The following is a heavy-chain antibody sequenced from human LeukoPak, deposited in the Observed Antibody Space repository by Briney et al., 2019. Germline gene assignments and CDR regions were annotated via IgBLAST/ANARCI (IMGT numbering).Heavy chain of an antibody. Sequence: TGGSLRLSCAASGFTFSSYSMNWVRQAPGKGLEWVSSISSSSIYIYYADSVKGRFTISRDNAKNSLYLQMNSLRAEDTAVYYCAREDYYGSGSYYSYYYYGMDVWGQGTTVTVSS. CDR2: ISSSSIYI. CDR1: GFTFSSYS. J-gene: IGHJ6*02. V-gene: IGHV3-21*01. CDR3: AREDYYGSGSYYSYYYYGMDV. D-gene: IGHD3-10*01.